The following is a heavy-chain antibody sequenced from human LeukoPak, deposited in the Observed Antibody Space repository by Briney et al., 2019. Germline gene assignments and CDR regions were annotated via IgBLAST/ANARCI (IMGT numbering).Heavy chain of an antibody. J-gene: IGHJ4*02. Sequence: GGSLRLSCAASGFTFSSYAMSWVRQAPGKGLEWVSAISGSGGSTYYADSVKGRFTISRDNSKNTLYLQMNSLRAEDTAVYYCAKELRYCSRTSCYGPRDYWGQGTLVTVSS. CDR2: ISGSGGST. CDR1: GFTFSSYA. V-gene: IGHV3-23*01. D-gene: IGHD2-2*01. CDR3: AKELRYCSRTSCYGPRDY.